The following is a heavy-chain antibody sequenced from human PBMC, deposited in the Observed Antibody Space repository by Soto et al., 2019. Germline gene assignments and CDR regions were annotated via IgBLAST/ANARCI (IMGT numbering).Heavy chain of an antibody. J-gene: IGHJ5*02. CDR2: INIGNGYT. Sequence: QVQLVQSGAEEKKPGASVKVSCKASGYTFTSYSMHWVRQAPGQRLEWMGWINIGNGYTKYSQKFQGRVTITIDTXXSTAYMELSSLRSEDTAVYYCARETWASGSRRFDPWGRGTLVTVSS. V-gene: IGHV1-3*05. CDR1: GYTFTSYS. CDR3: ARETWASGSRRFDP. D-gene: IGHD6-19*01.